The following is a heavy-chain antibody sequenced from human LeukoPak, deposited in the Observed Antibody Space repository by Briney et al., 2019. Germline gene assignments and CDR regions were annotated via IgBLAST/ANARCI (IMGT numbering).Heavy chain of an antibody. D-gene: IGHD6-13*01. CDR1: GLTFSSYW. Sequence: GGSLRLSCAASGLTFSSYWMSWVRQAPGKGPEWVANIKQDGSDKYYVDSVKGRFTISRDNAKNSLYLQVNSLRVEDTAVYYCARDRAAGRPHFDYWGQGTLVTVSS. CDR3: ARDRAAGRPHFDY. CDR2: IKQDGSDK. J-gene: IGHJ4*02. V-gene: IGHV3-7*01.